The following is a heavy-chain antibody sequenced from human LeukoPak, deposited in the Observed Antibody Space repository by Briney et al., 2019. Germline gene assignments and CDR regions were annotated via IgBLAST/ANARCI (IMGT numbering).Heavy chain of an antibody. CDR1: GGSISSGDYY. D-gene: IGHD4-17*01. CDR2: IYYSGST. J-gene: IGHJ4*02. Sequence: SETLSLTCTVSGGSISSGDYYWSWIRQPPGKGLEWIGYIYYSGSTYYNPSLKSRVTISVDTSKNQFSPKLSSVTAADTAVYYCARAGDYGVDYWGQGTLDTVSS. V-gene: IGHV4-30-4*08. CDR3: ARAGDYGVDY.